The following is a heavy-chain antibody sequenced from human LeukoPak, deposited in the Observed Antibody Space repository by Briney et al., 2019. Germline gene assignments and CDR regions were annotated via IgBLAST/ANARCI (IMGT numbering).Heavy chain of an antibody. Sequence: PGGSLRLSCAASGFTFDDYGMSWVRQAPGRGLEWVSVISGSGGSPDYTDSVKGRFTISRGNSKNTLYLQMNSLRAEDTAVYYCAKGGKTIMCPTSCYDYWGQGTLVTVSS. CDR3: AKGGKTIMCPTSCYDY. J-gene: IGHJ4*02. CDR2: ISGSGGSP. V-gene: IGHV3-23*01. CDR1: GFTFDDYG. D-gene: IGHD2-2*01.